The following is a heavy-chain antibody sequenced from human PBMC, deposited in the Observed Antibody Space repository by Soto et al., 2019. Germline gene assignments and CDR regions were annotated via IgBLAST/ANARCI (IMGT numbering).Heavy chain of an antibody. CDR1: GFTFSNYT. D-gene: IGHD3-10*01. CDR2: ISRSSNHI. Sequence: EVQLVESGGGLVKPGGSLRLSCAASGFTFSNYTLNWVRQAPGKGLEWVSIISRSSNHIYYADSVKGRFTVSRDNAENSLYLQMNGLRAEDTAVYYCAKDRGRGSPVSGGMDVWGQGTTVTVSS. CDR3: AKDRGRGSPVSGGMDV. J-gene: IGHJ6*02. V-gene: IGHV3-21*01.